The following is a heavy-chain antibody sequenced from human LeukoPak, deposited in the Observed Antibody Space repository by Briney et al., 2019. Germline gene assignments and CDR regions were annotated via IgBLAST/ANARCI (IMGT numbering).Heavy chain of an antibody. V-gene: IGHV3-66*01. CDR1: GFTVTNNY. D-gene: IGHD2-2*01. Sequence: GGSLRLSCAASGFTVTNNYMSWVRQAPGKGLEWVSVIYSGGSTYYADSVRGRFTISRDNSKNKLYVQMNSLRAEDTAVYYFARGHCSSTSCFWGPPGPIDGMDVWGQGTTVTVSS. J-gene: IGHJ6*02. CDR3: ARGHCSSTSCFWGPPGPIDGMDV. CDR2: IYSGGST.